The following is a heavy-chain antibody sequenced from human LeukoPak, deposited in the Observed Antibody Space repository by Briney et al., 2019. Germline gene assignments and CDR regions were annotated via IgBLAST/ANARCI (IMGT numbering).Heavy chain of an antibody. V-gene: IGHV4-61*01. D-gene: IGHD1-1*01. CDR2: IYNSGST. CDR1: GGSVSSGNDY. Sequence: PSETLSLTCTVSGGSVSSGNDYWSWIRQPPGKGLEWIGYIYNSGSTNYNPSLKSRVTISVDASKNQFSLRLSSVTAADTAVYYCARGTGTTFYWGQGTLVTVSS. CDR3: ARGTGTTFY. J-gene: IGHJ4*02.